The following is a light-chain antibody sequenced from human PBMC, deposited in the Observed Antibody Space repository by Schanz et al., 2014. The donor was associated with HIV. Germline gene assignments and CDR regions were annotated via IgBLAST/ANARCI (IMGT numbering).Light chain of an antibody. CDR3: QQCYSTPPT. CDR1: QSVSSY. V-gene: IGKV3-15*01. J-gene: IGKJ4*01. CDR2: GAS. Sequence: EIVLTQSPATLSLSPGERATLSCRASQSVSSYLAWYQQKPGQAPRLLIYGASTRATGVPARFSGGGSGTEFTLTISRLQAEDVAVYYCQQCYSTPPTFGGGTKVEIK.